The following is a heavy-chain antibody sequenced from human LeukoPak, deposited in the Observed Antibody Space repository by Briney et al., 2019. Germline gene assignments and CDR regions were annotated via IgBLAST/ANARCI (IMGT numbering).Heavy chain of an antibody. CDR1: GYTFTSYY. Sequence: ASVKVSCRASGYTFTSYYMHWVRQAPGQGLEWMGWINPNSGGTNYAQKFQGRVTMTRDTSISTAYMELSRLRSDDTAVYYCARDFSVGATRNAFDIWGQGTMVTVSS. J-gene: IGHJ3*02. D-gene: IGHD1-26*01. V-gene: IGHV1-2*02. CDR2: INPNSGGT. CDR3: ARDFSVGATRNAFDI.